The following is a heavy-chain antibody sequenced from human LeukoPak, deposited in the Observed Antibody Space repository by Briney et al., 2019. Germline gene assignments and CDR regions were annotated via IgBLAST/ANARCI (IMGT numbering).Heavy chain of an antibody. CDR1: GFTVSSNY. J-gene: IGHJ5*02. V-gene: IGHV3-53*01. D-gene: IGHD3-22*01. Sequence: GGSLRLSXAASGFTVSSNYMSWVRQAPGKGLEWVSVIYSGGSTYYADSAKGRFTISRDNSKNTLYLQMNSLRAEDTAVYYCARDYYYDSSGPTWGQGTLVTVSS. CDR2: IYSGGST. CDR3: ARDYYYDSSGPT.